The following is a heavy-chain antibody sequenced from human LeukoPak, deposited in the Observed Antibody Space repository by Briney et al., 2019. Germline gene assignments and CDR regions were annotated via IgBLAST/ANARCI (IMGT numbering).Heavy chain of an antibody. D-gene: IGHD3-22*01. CDR3: ASRPVVVITPYYFDY. J-gene: IGHJ4*02. V-gene: IGHV4-39*07. CDR2: IYYSGST. CDR1: GDSISSSSSY. Sequence: SETLSLTCTVSGDSISSSSSYWGWIRQPPGKGLEWIGSIYYSGSTYYNPSLKSRVTISVDTSKNQFSLKLSSVTAADTAVYYCASRPVVVITPYYFDYWGQGTLVTVSS.